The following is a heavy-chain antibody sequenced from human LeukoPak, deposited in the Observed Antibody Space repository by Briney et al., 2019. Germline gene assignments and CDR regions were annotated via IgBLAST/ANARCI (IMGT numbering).Heavy chain of an antibody. Sequence: SQTLSLTCTVSGGSISSGGYYWSWIRQHPGKGLEWTGYIYYSGSTYYNPSLKSRVTISVDTSKNQFSLKLSSVTAADTAVYYCARESHTKGWFDPWGQGTLVTVSS. CDR2: IYYSGST. V-gene: IGHV4-31*03. CDR1: GGSISSGGYY. J-gene: IGHJ5*02. CDR3: ARESHTKGWFDP.